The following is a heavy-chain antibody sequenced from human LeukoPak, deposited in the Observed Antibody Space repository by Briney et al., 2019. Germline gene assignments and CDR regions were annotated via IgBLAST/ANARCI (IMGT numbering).Heavy chain of an antibody. CDR3: ARDRVLRYFDWLLATDERWAFDI. D-gene: IGHD3-9*01. CDR1: GYTFTSYG. Sequence: GASVKVSCKSSGYTFTSYGISWVRQAPGQGLEWMGWISAYNGNTNYAQKFQGRVTMTTDTSTSTAYMELRSLRSDDTAVYYCARDRVLRYFDWLLATDERWAFDIWGQGTMVTVSS. V-gene: IGHV1-18*01. J-gene: IGHJ3*02. CDR2: ISAYNGNT.